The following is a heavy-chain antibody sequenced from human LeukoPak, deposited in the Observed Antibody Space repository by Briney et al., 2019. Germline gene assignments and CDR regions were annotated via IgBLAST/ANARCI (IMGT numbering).Heavy chain of an antibody. CDR2: INHSGST. CDR3: ANVRRRRAFDI. CDR1: GGSFSGYY. Sequence: PSETLSLTCAVYGGSFSGYYWSWIRQPPGKGLEWIGEINHSGSTNYNPSLKSRVTISVDTSKNQFSLKLSSVTAADTAVYYCANVRRRRAFDIWGQGTMVTVSS. J-gene: IGHJ3*02. V-gene: IGHV4-34*01.